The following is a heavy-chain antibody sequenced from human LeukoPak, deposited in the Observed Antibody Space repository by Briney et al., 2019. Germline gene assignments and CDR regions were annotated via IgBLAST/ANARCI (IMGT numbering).Heavy chain of an antibody. Sequence: SVKVSCKASGGTFSSYAISWVRQAPGQGLEWMGRIIPILGIANYAQKFQGRVTITADKSTSTAYMELSSLRSEDTAVYYCARDSDRWAGYCSSTSCYTRGLFDCWGQGTLVTVSS. D-gene: IGHD2-2*02. V-gene: IGHV1-69*04. J-gene: IGHJ4*02. CDR1: GGTFSSYA. CDR3: ARDSDRWAGYCSSTSCYTRGLFDC. CDR2: IIPILGIA.